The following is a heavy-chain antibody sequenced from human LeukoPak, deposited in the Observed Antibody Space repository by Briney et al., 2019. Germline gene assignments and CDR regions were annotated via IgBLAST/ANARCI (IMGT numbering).Heavy chain of an antibody. D-gene: IGHD3-10*01. CDR3: ATTMVRGVTYTFDY. CDR2: IIPIFGTA. CDR1: GGTFSSYA. J-gene: IGHJ4*02. Sequence: ASVKVSCKASGGTFSSYAISWVRHAPGQGLERMGGIIPIFGTANYAQKFQGRVTITADKSTSTAYMELSSLRSEDTAVYYCATTMVRGVTYTFDYWGQGTLVTVSS. V-gene: IGHV1-69*06.